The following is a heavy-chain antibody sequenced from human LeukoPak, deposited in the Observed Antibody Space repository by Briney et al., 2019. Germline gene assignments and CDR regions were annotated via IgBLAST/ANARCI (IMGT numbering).Heavy chain of an antibody. CDR2: IFHTGST. Sequence: SETLSLTCAVSGGSISSYNWWHWVRQSPEKGLEWIGEIFHTGSTYYNPSLKGRATLSVDESRNQFSLKLTSVTVADTAVYYCVREISVFGAVSLDSWGQGTLVTVSS. V-gene: IGHV4-4*02. J-gene: IGHJ4*02. CDR3: VREISVFGAVSLDS. D-gene: IGHD3-16*01. CDR1: GGSISSYNW.